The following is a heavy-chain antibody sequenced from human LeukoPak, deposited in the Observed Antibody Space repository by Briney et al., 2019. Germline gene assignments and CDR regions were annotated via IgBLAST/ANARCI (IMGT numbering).Heavy chain of an antibody. V-gene: IGHV3-21*05. CDR3: ARCPYDTLGGGSFDI. CDR2: ISITSDNI. D-gene: IGHD4-23*01. CDR1: GFTFTGYS. Sequence: GGSLRLSCAASGFTFTGYSMNWVRQAPGKGLEWVSYISITSDNIYYADSLRSRITISRDNAKNSLFLQMASLRAGDTAVYYCARCPYDTLGGGSFDIWGQGTMVTVSS. J-gene: IGHJ3*02.